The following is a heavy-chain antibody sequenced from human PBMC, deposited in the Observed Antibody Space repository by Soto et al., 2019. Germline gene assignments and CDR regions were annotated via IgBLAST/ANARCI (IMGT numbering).Heavy chain of an antibody. J-gene: IGHJ5*02. CDR3: ARGGWYSSSWYGWFDP. CDR2: IIPIFGTA. V-gene: IGHV1-69*01. CDR1: GGTFSGYA. Sequence: QVQLVQSGAEVKKPGSSVKVSCKASGGTFSGYAISWVRQAPGQGLEWMGGIIPIFGTANYAQKFQGRVTITADESTSTAYMELSSLRSEDTAVYYCARGGWYSSSWYGWFDPWGQGTLVTVSS. D-gene: IGHD6-13*01.